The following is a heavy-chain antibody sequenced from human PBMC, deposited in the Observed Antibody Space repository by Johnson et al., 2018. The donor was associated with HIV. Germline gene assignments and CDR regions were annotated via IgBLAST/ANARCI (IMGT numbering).Heavy chain of an antibody. CDR2: ITGSGGNT. D-gene: IGHD6-13*01. J-gene: IGHJ3*02. CDR3: ASPLEAAAGPMDAFDI. Sequence: VLLVESGGGLVQPGGSLRLSCAASGFAFSNYAMTWVRQAPGKGLEWVSSITGSGGNTYDADSVKGRFTISRDNSKNTLYMQMNSLRAEDTAVYYCASPLEAAAGPMDAFDIWGQGTMVTVSS. CDR1: GFAFSNYA. V-gene: IGHV3-23*04.